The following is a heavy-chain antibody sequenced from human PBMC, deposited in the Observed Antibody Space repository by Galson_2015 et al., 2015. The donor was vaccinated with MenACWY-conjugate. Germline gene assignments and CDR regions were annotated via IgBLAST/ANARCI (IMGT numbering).Heavy chain of an antibody. D-gene: IGHD3-16*02. V-gene: IGHV3-11*03. CDR1: GFTFSSYA. CDR3: ARPLVVTNDAFDI. CDR2: ISSSSSYT. J-gene: IGHJ3*02. Sequence: SLRLSCAASGFTFSSYAMSWIRQAPGKGLEWVSYISSSSSYTNYADSVKGRFTISRDNAKNSLYLQMNSLRAEDTAVYYCARPLVVTNDAFDIWGQGTMVTVSS.